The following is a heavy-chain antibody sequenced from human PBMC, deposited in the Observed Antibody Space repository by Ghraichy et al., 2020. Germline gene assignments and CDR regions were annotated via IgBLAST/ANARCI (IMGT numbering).Heavy chain of an antibody. V-gene: IGHV4-34*01. CDR3: ARGLGRSWYWYY. Sequence: SETLSLTCAVYGGSFSGYYWSWIRQPPGKGLEWIGEINHSGSTNYNPSLKSRVTISVDTSKNQFSLKLSSVTAADTAVYYCARGLGRSWYWYYWGQGTLVTVSS. CDR1: GGSFSGYY. J-gene: IGHJ4*02. CDR2: INHSGST. D-gene: IGHD6-13*01.